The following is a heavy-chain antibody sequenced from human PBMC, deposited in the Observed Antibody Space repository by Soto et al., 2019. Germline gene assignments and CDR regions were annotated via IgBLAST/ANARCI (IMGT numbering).Heavy chain of an antibody. V-gene: IGHV1-69*01. CDR1: GGTFGSYA. D-gene: IGHD2-2*01. J-gene: IGHJ6*02. CDR3: ARSQGSSTSLELYYYYYYGMDV. Sequence: QVQLVQSGAEVKKPGSSVKVSCKASGGTFGSYAISWVRQAPGQGLEWMGGIIPIPGTANYAQKFQGRVTIAADEYTSTAYMELSSLRSEDTAVYYCARSQGSSTSLELYYYYYYGMDVWGQGTTVTVSS. CDR2: IIPIPGTA.